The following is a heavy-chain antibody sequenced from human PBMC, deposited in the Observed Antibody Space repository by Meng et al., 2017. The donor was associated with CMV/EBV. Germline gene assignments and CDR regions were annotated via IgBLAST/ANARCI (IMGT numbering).Heavy chain of an antibody. J-gene: IGHJ4*02. Sequence: QVQLVQDGAEVKEPGASVKVSCKASGYTFTSYGISWVRQAPGQGLEWMGWISAYNGNTNYAQKLQGRVTMTTDTSTSTAYMELRSLRSDDTAVYYCARDPAWSVITPRRGFDYWGQGTLVTVSS. CDR2: ISAYNGNT. CDR3: ARDPAWSVITPRRGFDY. V-gene: IGHV1-18*01. D-gene: IGHD2-15*01. CDR1: GYTFTSYG.